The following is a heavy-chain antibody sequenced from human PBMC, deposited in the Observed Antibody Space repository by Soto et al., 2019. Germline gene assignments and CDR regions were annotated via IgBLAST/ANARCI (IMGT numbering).Heavy chain of an antibody. CDR3: ARKANYDILTGYLPQDYYGMDV. Sequence: GASVKVSCKASGYTFTSYAMHWLRQAPGQRPEWMGWINAGNGNTKYSQKFLGRVTITRDTSASTAYMELSSLSSVTAADTAVYYCARKANYDILTGYLPQDYYGMDVWGQGTTVTVSS. J-gene: IGHJ6*02. CDR1: GYTFTSYA. D-gene: IGHD3-9*01. CDR2: INAGNGNT. V-gene: IGHV1-3*01.